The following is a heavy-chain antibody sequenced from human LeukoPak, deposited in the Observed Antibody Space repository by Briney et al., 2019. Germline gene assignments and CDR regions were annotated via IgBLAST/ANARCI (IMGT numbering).Heavy chain of an antibody. Sequence: GGSLRLSCAASGFTFSSYGMHWVRQATGKGLEWVAVMSYDGSNKYYADSVKGRFTISRDNSKNTLYLQMNSLRAEDTAVYYCAKLRYCSGGSCSHLTWGQGTLVTVSS. CDR1: GFTFSSYG. J-gene: IGHJ5*02. CDR2: MSYDGSNK. CDR3: AKLRYCSGGSCSHLT. V-gene: IGHV3-30*18. D-gene: IGHD2-15*01.